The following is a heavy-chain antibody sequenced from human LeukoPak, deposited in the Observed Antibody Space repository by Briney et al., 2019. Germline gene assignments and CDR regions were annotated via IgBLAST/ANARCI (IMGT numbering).Heavy chain of an antibody. CDR1: GFSSSPLK. Sequence: GGSLRLSCAASGFSSSPLKMTGFARPPGRGLEWVSYISSSGSTIYYAGSVKGRFTISRDNAKNSLYLQMNSLRAEDTAVYYCARDYYYGSGRFDYWGQGTLVTVSS. CDR2: ISSSGSTI. D-gene: IGHD3-10*01. V-gene: IGHV3-48*03. CDR3: ARDYYYGSGRFDY. J-gene: IGHJ4*02.